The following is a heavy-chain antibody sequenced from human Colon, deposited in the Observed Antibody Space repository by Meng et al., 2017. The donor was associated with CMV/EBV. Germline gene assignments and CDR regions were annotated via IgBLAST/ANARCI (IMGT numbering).Heavy chain of an antibody. CDR2: INPSGGST. D-gene: IGHD3-3*01. V-gene: IGHV1-46*01. CDR3: ARDRGVPFWSGRTGGMDV. J-gene: IGHJ6*02. Sequence: ASVKVSCKASGYTFTSYYMHWVRQAPGQGLEWMGIINPSGGSTSYAQKFQGRVTMTRDTSTSTVYMELSSLRSEDTAVYYCARDRGVPFWSGRTGGMDVWGQGTTVTVSS. CDR1: GYTFTSYY.